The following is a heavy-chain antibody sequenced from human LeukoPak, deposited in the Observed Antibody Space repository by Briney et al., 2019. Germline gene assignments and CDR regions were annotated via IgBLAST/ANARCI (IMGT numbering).Heavy chain of an antibody. V-gene: IGHV1-2*02. Sequence: GASVKVSCKASGYMFTVYYMHWVRQAPGQGLEWMGWINPNSGGTNYAQKFQVRVTMTRDTSISTAYMDLNRLRSDDTAVYYCARVVAVTGTPVYYMDVWGKGTTVTVSS. CDR1: GYMFTVYY. CDR2: INPNSGGT. J-gene: IGHJ6*03. CDR3: ARVVAVTGTPVYYMDV. D-gene: IGHD6-19*01.